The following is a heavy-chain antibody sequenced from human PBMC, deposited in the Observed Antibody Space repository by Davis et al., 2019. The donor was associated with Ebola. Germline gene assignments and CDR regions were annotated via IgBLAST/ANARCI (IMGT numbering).Heavy chain of an antibody. V-gene: IGHV3-9*01. Sequence: SLKISCAASGFTFDNYAMHWVRQAPGKGLEWVSGISWNSETIIYADSVKGRFTISRDNAKNSLYLQMNSLRVEDTAFYYCAARYCSSTKCRAFEYGGQGTLVTVSS. CDR2: ISWNSETI. J-gene: IGHJ4*02. CDR1: GFTFDNYA. D-gene: IGHD2-2*01. CDR3: AARYCSSTKCRAFEY.